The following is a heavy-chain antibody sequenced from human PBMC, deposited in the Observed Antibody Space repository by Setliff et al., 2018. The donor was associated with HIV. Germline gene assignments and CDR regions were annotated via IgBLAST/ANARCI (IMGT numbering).Heavy chain of an antibody. CDR3: ASGKGVRGVIIRGGLDV. CDR1: ATFTNVD. J-gene: IGHJ6*04. D-gene: IGHD3-10*01. CDR2: MNPNSGAT. V-gene: IGHV1-8*01. Sequence: GASVKVSCKASATFTNVDIHWLRRATGQGLEWMGWMNPNSGATGYAQKFKDRFIMTRDTSISTAYMELSSLTSEDTAVYYCASGKGVRGVIIRGGLDVWGKGTTVTVSS.